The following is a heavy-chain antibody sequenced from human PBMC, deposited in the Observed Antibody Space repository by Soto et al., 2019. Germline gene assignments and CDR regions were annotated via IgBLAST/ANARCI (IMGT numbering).Heavy chain of an antibody. D-gene: IGHD2-15*01. CDR1: GGSISSGGYY. CDR2: IYYSGST. J-gene: IGHJ5*02. Sequence: SETLSLTCTVSGGSISSGGYYWSWIRQHPGKGLEWIGYIYYSGSTYYNPSLKSRVTISVDTSKNQFSLKLSSVTAADTAVYYCAGAISNIVSNGWFDPWGQGTLVTVSS. V-gene: IGHV4-31*03. CDR3: AGAISNIVSNGWFDP.